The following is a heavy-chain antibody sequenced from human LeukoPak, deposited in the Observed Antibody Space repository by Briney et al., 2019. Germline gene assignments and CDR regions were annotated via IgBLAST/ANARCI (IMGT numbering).Heavy chain of an antibody. J-gene: IGHJ4*02. Sequence: SETLSLTCAVYGGSFSGYYWSWIRQPPGKGLEWIGEINHSGSTNYNPSLKSRVTISVDTSKNQFSLKLSSVTAADTAVYYCARDPEDYGDYVSLFDYWGQGTLVTVSS. D-gene: IGHD4-17*01. CDR1: GGSFSGYY. CDR3: ARDPEDYGDYVSLFDY. CDR2: INHSGST. V-gene: IGHV4-34*01.